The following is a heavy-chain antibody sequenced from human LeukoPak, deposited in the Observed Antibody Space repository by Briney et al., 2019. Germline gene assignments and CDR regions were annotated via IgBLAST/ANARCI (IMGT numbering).Heavy chain of an antibody. J-gene: IGHJ3*02. D-gene: IGHD6-13*01. CDR1: GYSFTSYW. CDR3: ARHGDSSSWYGAFDI. Sequence: GESLKISCKGSGYSFTSYWIGWVRQMPGKGLEWMGIIYPGDSDTRYSPSFQGQVTISADKSISTAYLQWSSLKASDTAMYYCARHGDSSSWYGAFDIWGQGTMVTVSS. CDR2: IYPGDSDT. V-gene: IGHV5-51*01.